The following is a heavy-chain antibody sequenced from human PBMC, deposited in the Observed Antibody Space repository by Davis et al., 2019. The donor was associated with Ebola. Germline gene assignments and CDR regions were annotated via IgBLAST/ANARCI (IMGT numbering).Heavy chain of an antibody. D-gene: IGHD4-23*01. CDR2: IYYSGST. CDR3: ARNFGKSDFDS. V-gene: IGHV4-38-2*02. CDR1: GYSISSGYY. J-gene: IGHJ4*02. Sequence: PSETLSLTCTVSGYSISSGYYWGWIRQPPGKGLEWIGSIYYSGSTYYNPSLKSRVTISVDKSKNQFSLRLSSVTAADTAMFYCARNFGKSDFDSWGQGTLVTVSS.